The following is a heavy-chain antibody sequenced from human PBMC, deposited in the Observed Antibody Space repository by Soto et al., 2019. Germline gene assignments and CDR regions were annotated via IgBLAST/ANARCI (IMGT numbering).Heavy chain of an antibody. V-gene: IGHV2-26*01. CDR1: GFSLSKARMG. CDR3: ARALRDGLPIYYLDS. Sequence: QVTLKESGPVLVKPTETLTLTCSVSGFSLSKARMGVSWIRQPPGKALEWLAHIFWNDERSYNTSLKSRLTISRDTSKSQVVLTMTNVDPVDTGTYFCARALRDGLPIYYLDSWGQGTLVTVSS. J-gene: IGHJ4*02. CDR2: IFWNDER. D-gene: IGHD2-15*01.